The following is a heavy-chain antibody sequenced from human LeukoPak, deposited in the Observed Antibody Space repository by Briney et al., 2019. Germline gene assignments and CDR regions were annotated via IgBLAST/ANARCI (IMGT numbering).Heavy chain of an antibody. D-gene: IGHD6-6*01. CDR1: AASISDYY. V-gene: IGHV4-59*01. Sequence: SETLSLTCSVSAASISDYYWSWIRLPPGKGLEWIGYIYYSGTTNYNPSLKSRVTISKDPSKNQISLKLTSVTHADTAVYYCARGSNWFDPWGQGIVVTVSS. CDR2: IYYSGTT. CDR3: ARGSNWFDP. J-gene: IGHJ5*02.